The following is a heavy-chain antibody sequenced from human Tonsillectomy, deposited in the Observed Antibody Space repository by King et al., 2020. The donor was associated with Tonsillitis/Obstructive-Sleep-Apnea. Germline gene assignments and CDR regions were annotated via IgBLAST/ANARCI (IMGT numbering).Heavy chain of an antibody. J-gene: IGHJ4*02. Sequence: VQLQESGPGLVKPSGTLSLTCAVSGCSISSPNWWSWVRQPPGKGLEWIGEIYQSVTSNYIPSLQRRVTLSVDKSKNHFSLKLNSVTAADTAVYYCARVEGSGSYSPFDSWGRGTLVTVSS. CDR1: GCSISSPNW. CDR3: ARVEGSGSYSPFDS. CDR2: IYQSVTS. V-gene: IGHV4-4*02. D-gene: IGHD3-10*01.